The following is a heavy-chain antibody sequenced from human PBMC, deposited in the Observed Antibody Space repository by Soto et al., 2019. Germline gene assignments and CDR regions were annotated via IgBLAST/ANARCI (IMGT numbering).Heavy chain of an antibody. D-gene: IGHD3-10*01. CDR2: IYYSGST. Sequence: SETLSLTCTVSGGSISSYYWSWIRQPPGKGLEWIGYIYYSGSTNYNPSLKSRVTISVDTSKNQFSLKLSSVTAADTALYYCARVELAYGSGSYSPYYYYYGMDVWGQGTTVTVSS. CDR3: ARVELAYGSGSYSPYYYYYGMDV. V-gene: IGHV4-59*01. CDR1: GGSISSYY. J-gene: IGHJ6*02.